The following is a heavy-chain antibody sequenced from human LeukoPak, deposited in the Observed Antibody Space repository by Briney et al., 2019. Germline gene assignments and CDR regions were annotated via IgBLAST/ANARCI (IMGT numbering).Heavy chain of an antibody. CDR1: GGSFSGYY. CDR2: INHSGST. V-gene: IGHV4-34*01. D-gene: IGHD3-10*01. Sequence: SETLSLTCAVYGGSFSGYYWSWIRQPPGKGLEWIGEINHSGSTNYNPSLKSRVTISVDTSKNQFSLKLSSVTAADTAVYYCARARHYYGSGSYYHWGQGTLVTVSS. J-gene: IGHJ4*02. CDR3: ARARHYYGSGSYYH.